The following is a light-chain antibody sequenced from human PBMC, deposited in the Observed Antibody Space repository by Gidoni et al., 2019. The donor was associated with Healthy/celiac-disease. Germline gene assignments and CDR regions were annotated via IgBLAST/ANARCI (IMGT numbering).Light chain of an antibody. CDR3: QQYDSYPHT. Sequence: AIRMTQSPSSFSASTGDRVTITCRASQGISSYLAWYQQKPGKAPKLLIYAASTLQSGVPSRFSGSGSWTDFTLTISCLQSEDFATYYCQQYDSYPHTFGQGTKLEIK. V-gene: IGKV1-8*01. CDR2: AAS. J-gene: IGKJ2*01. CDR1: QGISSY.